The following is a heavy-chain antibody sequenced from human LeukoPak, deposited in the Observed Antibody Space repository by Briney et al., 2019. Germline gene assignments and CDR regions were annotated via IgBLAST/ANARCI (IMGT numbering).Heavy chain of an antibody. CDR2: VYYSGST. V-gene: IGHV4-39*06. D-gene: IGHD3-22*01. CDR1: GGSISSSRYY. Sequence: SETLSLTCTVSGGSISSSRYYWGWIRQPPGKGLEWIGSVYYSGSTYYNPSLKSRVTISVDTSKNQFPLKLSSVTAADTAVYYCARDWDSSGYSWRWFDPWGQGTLVTVSS. CDR3: ARDWDSSGYSWRWFDP. J-gene: IGHJ5*02.